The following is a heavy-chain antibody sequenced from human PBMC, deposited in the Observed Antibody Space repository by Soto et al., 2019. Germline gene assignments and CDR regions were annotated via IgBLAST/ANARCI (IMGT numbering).Heavy chain of an antibody. V-gene: IGHV3-23*01. CDR2: INGDGGGNGGST. Sequence: EVQLLESGGGLVQPGGSLRLSCAASGFTFSTYAMTWVRQAPGKGLEWVSAINGDGGGNGGSTYYADSVKGRFTISRDNSRNTLYLHMTNLRVEDTAVYYCAKRPLTWYLGLDYWGQGALVTVSS. CDR1: GFTFSTYA. D-gene: IGHD3-9*01. CDR3: AKRPLTWYLGLDY. J-gene: IGHJ4*02.